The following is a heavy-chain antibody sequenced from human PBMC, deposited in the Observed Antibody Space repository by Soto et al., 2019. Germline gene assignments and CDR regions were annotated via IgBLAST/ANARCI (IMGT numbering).Heavy chain of an antibody. CDR2: IKSKTDGGTT. CDR1: GFTFSNAW. V-gene: IGHV3-15*01. Sequence: EVQLVESGGGLVKPGGSLRLSCAASGFTFSNAWMSWVRQAPGKGLEWVGRIKSKTDGGTTDYAAPVKGRFTISRDDSNTTLYLQMNSLKTEDTAVYYCTTDSLVLRFLEWAFDPWGQGTLVTVSS. D-gene: IGHD3-3*01. J-gene: IGHJ5*02. CDR3: TTDSLVLRFLEWAFDP.